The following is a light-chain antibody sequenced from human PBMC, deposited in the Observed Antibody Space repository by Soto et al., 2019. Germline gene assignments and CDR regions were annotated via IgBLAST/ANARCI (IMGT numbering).Light chain of an antibody. CDR3: QQRSYWPT. Sequence: EIVLTQSPATLSLSPGERATLSCRASQSVSSFLAWYQQKPGQAPRLLIYDASNRATGIPARFSGSGSGTDFTLTISSLESEDFAVYYCQQRSYWPTFGQGTKVEIK. CDR2: DAS. CDR1: QSVSSF. V-gene: IGKV3-11*01. J-gene: IGKJ1*01.